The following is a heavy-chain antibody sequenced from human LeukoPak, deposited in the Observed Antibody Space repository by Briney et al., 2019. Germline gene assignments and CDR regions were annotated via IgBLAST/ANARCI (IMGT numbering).Heavy chain of an antibody. D-gene: IGHD6-13*01. CDR1: GFTFDDYA. CDR3: ASIAAAGSLGAFDI. Sequence: GRSLRLSCAASGFTFDDYAMHWVRQAPGKGLEWVSGISWNSGSIGYADSVKGRFTISRDNAKNSLYLQMNNLRAEDTAVYYCASIAAAGSLGAFDIWGQGTMVTVSS. CDR2: ISWNSGSI. J-gene: IGHJ3*02. V-gene: IGHV3-9*01.